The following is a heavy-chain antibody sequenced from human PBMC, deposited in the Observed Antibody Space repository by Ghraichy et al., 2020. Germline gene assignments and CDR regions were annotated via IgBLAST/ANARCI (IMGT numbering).Heavy chain of an antibody. CDR1: GFTFSKTW. J-gene: IGHJ4*02. Sequence: GGSLRLSCAASGFTFSKTWMSWVRQAPGKGLEWVGRIKSKNDGETTDYAAPVKDRITISRDDSKDALFLQMNRLKTEDTAIYYCAREQANYPDCNYWGQGILVTVSS. CDR3: AREQANYPDCNY. CDR2: IKSKNDGETT. V-gene: IGHV3-15*01. D-gene: IGHD2/OR15-2a*01.